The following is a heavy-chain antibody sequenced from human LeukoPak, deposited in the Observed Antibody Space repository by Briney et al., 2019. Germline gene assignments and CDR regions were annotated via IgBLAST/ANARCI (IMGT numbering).Heavy chain of an antibody. J-gene: IGHJ4*02. D-gene: IGHD3-16*01. V-gene: IGHV3-9*01. CDR1: GFTFDDYA. CDR3: ARTSFGGVTSPFDY. CDR2: ISWNSGSI. Sequence: GGSLRLSCAASGFTFDDYAMPWVRQAPGKGLEWVSGISWNSGSIGYADSVKGRFTISRDNAKNSLYLQMNSLRAEDTALYYCARTSFGGVTSPFDYWGQGTLVTVSS.